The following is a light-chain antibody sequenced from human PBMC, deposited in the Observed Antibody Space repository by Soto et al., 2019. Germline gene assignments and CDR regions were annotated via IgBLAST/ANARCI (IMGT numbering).Light chain of an antibody. V-gene: IGKV1-13*02. CDR2: DVS. CDR1: QDIRGA. J-gene: IGKJ5*01. CDR3: QKFNPSPIT. Sequence: AIQLTQSPSSLSASVGDRVTITCRASQDIRGALAWYQQKPGKPPKLLIFDVSSLQSGVPSRFSGSGSGTDFTLPISSLEPEDFATYYCQKFNPSPITFGQGTQGEIK.